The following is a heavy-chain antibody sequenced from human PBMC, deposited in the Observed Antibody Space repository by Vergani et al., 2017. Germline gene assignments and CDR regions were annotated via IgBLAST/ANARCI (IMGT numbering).Heavy chain of an antibody. CDR1: GGSISSGGYS. CDR3: ARSGIAAAADAFDI. V-gene: IGHV4-30-2*01. J-gene: IGHJ3*02. Sequence: QLQLQESGSGLVKPSQTLSPTCAVSGGSISSGGYSWSWIRQPPGKGLEWIGYIYHSGSTYYNPSLKSRVTISVDRSKNQFSLKLSSVTAADTAVYYCARSGIAAAADAFDIWGQGTMVTVSS. D-gene: IGHD6-13*01. CDR2: IYHSGST.